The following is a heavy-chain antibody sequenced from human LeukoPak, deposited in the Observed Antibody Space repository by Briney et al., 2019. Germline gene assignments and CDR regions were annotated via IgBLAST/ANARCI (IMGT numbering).Heavy chain of an antibody. CDR3: AKDLRRGPFDY. Sequence: GGSLRLSWAASGFTFSSYAMSWVRQSPGEGLEWVSAISGGGGSTYYADSVKGRFTISRDNSKNTLYLQINSLRAEDTAVYYCAKDLRRGPFDYWGQGTLVTVSS. D-gene: IGHD3-10*01. CDR2: ISGGGGST. V-gene: IGHV3-23*01. CDR1: GFTFSSYA. J-gene: IGHJ4*02.